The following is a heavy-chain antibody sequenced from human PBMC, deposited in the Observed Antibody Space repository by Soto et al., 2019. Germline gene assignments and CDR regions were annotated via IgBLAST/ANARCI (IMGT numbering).Heavy chain of an antibody. CDR3: ARTSYYDSSGYYPPEDY. CDR2: IIPIFGTA. CDR1: GGTFSSYA. Sequence: QVQLVQSGAEVKKPGSSVKVSCKASGGTFSSYAISWVRQAPGQGLEWMGGIIPIFGTANYAQKFQGRVTITADESTSTAYMELSSLRSEHTAVYYCARTSYYDSSGYYPPEDYWGQGTLVTVSS. J-gene: IGHJ4*02. V-gene: IGHV1-69*01. D-gene: IGHD3-22*01.